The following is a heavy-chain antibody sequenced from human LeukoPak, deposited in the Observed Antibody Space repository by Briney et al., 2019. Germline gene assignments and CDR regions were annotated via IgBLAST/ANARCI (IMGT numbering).Heavy chain of an antibody. CDR2: ISYDGSNK. Sequence: GGSLRLSCAASGFTFSSYAMQWVRQAPGKGLVWVAVISYDGSNKYYADSVKGRFTIFRDNSKNTVYLQMNSLRAEDTAVYYCAREGGDGYNMEHDYWGQGTLVTVSS. V-gene: IGHV3-30-3*01. CDR3: AREGGDGYNMEHDY. J-gene: IGHJ4*02. CDR1: GFTFSSYA. D-gene: IGHD5-24*01.